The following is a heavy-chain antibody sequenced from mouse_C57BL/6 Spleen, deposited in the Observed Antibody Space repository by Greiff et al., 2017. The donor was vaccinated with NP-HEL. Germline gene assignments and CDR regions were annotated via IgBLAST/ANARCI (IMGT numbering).Heavy chain of an antibody. J-gene: IGHJ4*01. CDR2: IYWDDDK. D-gene: IGHD3-3*01. CDR3: ARSRDLYAMDY. Sequence: QVTLKESGPGILQSSQTLSLTCSFSGFSLSTSGMGVSWIRQPSGKGLEWLAHIYWDDDKRYKPSLKSRLTISKDTSRNQVFLKITSVDTADTATYYCARSRDLYAMDYWGQGTSVTFSS. CDR1: GFSLSTSGMG. V-gene: IGHV8-12*01.